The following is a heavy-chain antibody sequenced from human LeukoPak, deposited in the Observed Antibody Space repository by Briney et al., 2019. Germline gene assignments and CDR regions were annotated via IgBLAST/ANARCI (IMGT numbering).Heavy chain of an antibody. CDR1: GFTFSSYS. Sequence: KPGGSLRLSCAASGFTFSSYSMNWVRQAPGKGLEWVSSISSSSTYIYYADSVKGRFTISRDNGKNSLYLQMNGLRAEDTAVYYCARDGVGSGSYGYWGQGTLVTVSS. D-gene: IGHD3-10*01. CDR3: ARDGVGSGSYGY. V-gene: IGHV3-21*01. CDR2: ISSSSTYI. J-gene: IGHJ4*02.